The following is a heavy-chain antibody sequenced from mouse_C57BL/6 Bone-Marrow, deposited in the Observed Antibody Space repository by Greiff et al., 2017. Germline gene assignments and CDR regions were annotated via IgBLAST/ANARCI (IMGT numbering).Heavy chain of an antibody. D-gene: IGHD1-1*01. CDR1: GFTFSSYG. CDR2: ISSGGSYT. Sequence: VQLKESGGDLVKPGGSLKLSCAASGFTFSSYGMSWVRQTPDKRLEWVATISSGGSYTYYPDSVKGRFTISRDNAKNTLYLQMSSLKSEDTAMYYCATLRGAYWGQGTLVTVSA. J-gene: IGHJ3*01. CDR3: ATLRGAY. V-gene: IGHV5-6*01.